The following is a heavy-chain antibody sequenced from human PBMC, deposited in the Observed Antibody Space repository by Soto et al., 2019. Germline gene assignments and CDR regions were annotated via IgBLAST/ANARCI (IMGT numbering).Heavy chain of an antibody. CDR1: GFTFEDYA. D-gene: IGHD1-26*01. CDR2: ISWNSGSI. V-gene: IGHV3-9*01. Sequence: GGSLRLSCSASGFTFEDYAMHWVRQAPGKGLEWVTGISWNSGSIGYADSVKGRFTISRDNAENSLYLQMNSLRAEDTALYYCAKDFNRGTYSPVVYGGQGTLVTVSS. CDR3: AKDFNRGTYSPVVY. J-gene: IGHJ4*02.